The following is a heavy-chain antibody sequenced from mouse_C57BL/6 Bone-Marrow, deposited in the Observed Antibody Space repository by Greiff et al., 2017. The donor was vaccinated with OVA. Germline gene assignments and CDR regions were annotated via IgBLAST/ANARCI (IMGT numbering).Heavy chain of an antibody. J-gene: IGHJ4*01. CDR3: TSMVTTRERDYYAMDY. D-gene: IGHD2-2*01. Sequence: EVHLVESGAGLVKPGGSLKLSCAASGFTFSSYAMSWVRQTPEKRLEWVAYISSGGDYIYYADTVKGRFTISRDNARNTLYLQMSSLKSEDTAMYYCTSMVTTRERDYYAMDYWGQGTSVTVSS. CDR1: GFTFSSYA. CDR2: ISSGGDYI. V-gene: IGHV5-9-1*02.